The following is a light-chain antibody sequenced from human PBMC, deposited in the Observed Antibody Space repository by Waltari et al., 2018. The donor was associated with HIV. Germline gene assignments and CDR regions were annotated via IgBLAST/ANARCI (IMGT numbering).Light chain of an antibody. CDR2: LGS. CDR1: QSLLHSNGYNY. V-gene: IGKV2-28*01. J-gene: IGKJ2*01. Sequence: IVMTVSPISMPVTPGEPASISCRSSQSLLHSNGYNYLDWYLQKPGQSPQLLIYLGSNRASGVPDRFSGSGSGTDFTLKISRVEAEDVGVYYCMQALQTPLYTFGQGTKLEIK. CDR3: MQALQTPLYT.